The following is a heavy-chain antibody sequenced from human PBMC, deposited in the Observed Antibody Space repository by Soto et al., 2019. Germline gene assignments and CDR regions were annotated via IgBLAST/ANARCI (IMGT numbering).Heavy chain of an antibody. J-gene: IGHJ4*02. CDR2: IWHDGSKT. V-gene: IGHV3-33*01. D-gene: IGHD5-12*01. Sequence: ESGGGVVQPGRSLRLSCVASGFTFSRYGMHWVRQAPGKGLEWVAVIWHDGSKTYYADSVKGRFAISRDDSKSTLYLQMNSLRAEDTAVYYCARDLGVVAPDLDYWGQGTLVIVSS. CDR3: ARDLGVVAPDLDY. CDR1: GFTFSRYG.